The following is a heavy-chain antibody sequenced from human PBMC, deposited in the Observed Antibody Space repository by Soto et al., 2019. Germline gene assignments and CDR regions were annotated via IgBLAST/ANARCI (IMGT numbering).Heavy chain of an antibody. J-gene: IGHJ4*02. CDR1: GASFSGYY. CDR2: INHSGST. D-gene: IGHD6-6*01. Sequence: ETLSITCAVYGASFSGYYWSWIRQPPGKGLEWIGEINHSGSTNYNPSLKSRVTISVDTSKNQFSLKLSSVTAADTAVYYCARGHIAARPHSDYWGQGTLVTVSS. CDR3: ARGHIAARPHSDY. V-gene: IGHV4-34*01.